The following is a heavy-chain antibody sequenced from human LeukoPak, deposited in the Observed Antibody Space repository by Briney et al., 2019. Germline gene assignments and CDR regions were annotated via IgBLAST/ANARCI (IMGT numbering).Heavy chain of an antibody. CDR1: GCTFSNYW. CDR2: ITGDGSST. V-gene: IGHV3-74*01. J-gene: IGHJ3*02. Sequence: GGSLRLSCAASGCTFSNYWMHRVRQAPGKGLMWVSRITGDGSSTSYADSVNGRFTISRDNAKNTLYLQMNSLRAEDTAVYYCARDVTVGAPDDAFDIWGQGTMVTVSS. D-gene: IGHD1-26*01. CDR3: ARDVTVGAPDDAFDI.